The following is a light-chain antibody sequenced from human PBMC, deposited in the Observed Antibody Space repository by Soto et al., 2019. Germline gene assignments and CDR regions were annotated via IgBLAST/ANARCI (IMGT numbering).Light chain of an antibody. CDR2: DAS. CDR1: QTISTW. Sequence: DIQVTQSPPTLSASVGDRVTITCRASQTISTWMAWYQQKPGKAPKLLVYDASTLQSGVASRFSGSGSGTEFTLIISGLQPDDSAAYYCQQYTNYNYTWMFGQGTKVEI. V-gene: IGKV1-5*01. CDR3: QQYTNYNYTWM. J-gene: IGKJ1*01.